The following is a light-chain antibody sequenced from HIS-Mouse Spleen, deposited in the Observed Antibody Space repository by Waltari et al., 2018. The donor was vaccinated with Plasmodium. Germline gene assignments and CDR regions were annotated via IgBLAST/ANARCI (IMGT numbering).Light chain of an antibody. CDR1: QSVTSSY. Sequence: EIVFTQSPRTLSLSQGERATLSCRASQSVTSSYLAWYQQKPGQAPRLLIYGASSRATGIPDRFSGSGSGTDFTLTISRLEPEDFAVYYCQQYGSSPTFGPGTKVDIK. CDR2: GAS. V-gene: IGKV3-20*01. J-gene: IGKJ3*01. CDR3: QQYGSSPT.